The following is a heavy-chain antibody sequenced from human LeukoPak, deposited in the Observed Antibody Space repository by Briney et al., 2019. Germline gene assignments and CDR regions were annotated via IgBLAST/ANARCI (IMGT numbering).Heavy chain of an antibody. CDR2: ISSSSSYI. CDR1: GFTFSSYS. J-gene: IGHJ5*02. Sequence: GGSLRLSCAASGFTFSSYSMNWVRQAPGKGLEWVSSISSSSSYIYYADSVKGRSTISRDNAKNSLYLQMNSLRAEDTAVYYCARLTHSSSSDHWGQGTLVTVSS. D-gene: IGHD6-6*01. CDR3: ARLTHSSSSDH. V-gene: IGHV3-21*01.